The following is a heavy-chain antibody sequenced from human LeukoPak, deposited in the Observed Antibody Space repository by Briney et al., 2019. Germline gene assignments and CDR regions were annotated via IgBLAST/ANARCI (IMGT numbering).Heavy chain of an antibody. CDR1: GGTFSSYA. D-gene: IGHD1-26*01. J-gene: IGHJ5*02. CDR3: ARVQWELQNNWFDP. Sequence: SVKVSCKASGGTFSSYAISWVRQAPGQGLEWMGGIIPIFGTANYAQKFQGRVTITADESTSTAYMELSSLRSEDTAVYYRARVQWELQNNWFDPWGQGTPVTVSS. CDR2: IIPIFGTA. V-gene: IGHV1-69*13.